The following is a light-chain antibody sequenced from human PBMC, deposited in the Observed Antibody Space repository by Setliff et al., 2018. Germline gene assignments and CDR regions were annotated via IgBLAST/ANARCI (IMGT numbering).Light chain of an antibody. J-gene: IGLJ1*01. CDR3: SSYTSSSIFYV. CDR1: SSDVGGYNY. CDR2: DVS. V-gene: IGLV2-14*03. Sequence: QSVLTQPPSASGSPGQSVTISCTGTSSDVGGYNYVSWYQQHPGKAPKLMIYDVSNRPSGVSNRFSGSKSGNTASLTISGLQAEDEADYYCSSYTSSSIFYVFGTGTKV.